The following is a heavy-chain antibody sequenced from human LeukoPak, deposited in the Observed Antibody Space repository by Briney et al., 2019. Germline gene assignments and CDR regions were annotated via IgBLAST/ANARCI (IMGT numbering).Heavy chain of an antibody. V-gene: IGHV4-59*10. J-gene: IGHJ4*02. CDR1: GGSFSGYY. Sequence: SETLSLTCAVYGGSFSGYYWSWIRQPAGKGLEWIGRIYTSGSTNYNPSLKSRVTISVDTSKNQFSLKLSSVTAADTAVYYCARGGNYYGSGSWKYYFDYWGQGTLVTVSS. CDR2: IYTSGST. CDR3: ARGGNYYGSGSWKYYFDY. D-gene: IGHD3-10*01.